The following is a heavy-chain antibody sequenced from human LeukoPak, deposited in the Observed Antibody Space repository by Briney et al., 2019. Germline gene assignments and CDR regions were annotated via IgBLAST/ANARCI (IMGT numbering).Heavy chain of an antibody. J-gene: IGHJ4*02. Sequence: GGSLRLSCAASAFTFSSYTMSWVRQAPGKGLEWVSAISNSGGSTYYADSVKGRFTISRDNSKNTVYLQMNSLRAEDTAVYYCANDGYVSWAYQLSHFDYWGQGTLVTVSS. CDR3: ANDGYVSWAYQLSHFDY. CDR1: AFTFSSYT. D-gene: IGHD2-2*03. V-gene: IGHV3-23*01. CDR2: ISNSGGST.